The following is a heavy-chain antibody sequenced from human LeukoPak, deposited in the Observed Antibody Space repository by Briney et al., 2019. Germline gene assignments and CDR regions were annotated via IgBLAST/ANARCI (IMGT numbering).Heavy chain of an antibody. Sequence: SETLSLTCTVSGGSISRYYWSWIRQPPGKGLEWIGYIYYSGSTSYTPSLKSRVTISVDTSKSQFSLKLSSVTAADTAVYYCASGSSGGNPYYFDYWGQGTLVTVSS. V-gene: IGHV4-59*01. D-gene: IGHD6-19*01. J-gene: IGHJ4*02. CDR2: IYYSGST. CDR1: GGSISRYY. CDR3: ASGSSGGNPYYFDY.